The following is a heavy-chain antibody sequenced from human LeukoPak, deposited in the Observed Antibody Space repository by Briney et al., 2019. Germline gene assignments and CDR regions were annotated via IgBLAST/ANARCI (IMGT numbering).Heavy chain of an antibody. V-gene: IGHV3-74*01. CDR3: VRDVSLGFCSGGACSAHFDY. Sequence: GGSLRLSCTASGFTFSSYWMHWVRQAPGKGLVWVSRINSDGSSTSYADSVKGRFTISRDNAKNSLYLQMYSLRPEDMALYYCVRDVSLGFCSGGACSAHFDYWGQGTLVIVSS. CDR1: GFTFSSYW. D-gene: IGHD2-15*01. J-gene: IGHJ4*02. CDR2: INSDGSST.